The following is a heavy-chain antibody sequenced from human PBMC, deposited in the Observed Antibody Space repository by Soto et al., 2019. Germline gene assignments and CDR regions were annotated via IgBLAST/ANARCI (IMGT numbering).Heavy chain of an antibody. J-gene: IGHJ4*02. D-gene: IGHD2-2*01. CDR1: GFTFSNYV. V-gene: IGHV3-23*01. CDR3: ASRYCSSTSCGPGLFDS. CDR2: IGNSGGNT. Sequence: PGGSLRLSCAASGFTFSNYVMSWVRQAPGKGLEWVSAIGNSGGNTYYADSVKGRFTISRDNSKNTLYLQMNSLRVEDTALYYCASRYCSSTSCGPGLFDSWGQGTLVTVSS.